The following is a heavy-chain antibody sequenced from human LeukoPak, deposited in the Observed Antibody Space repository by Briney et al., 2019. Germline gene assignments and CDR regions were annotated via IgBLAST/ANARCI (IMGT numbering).Heavy chain of an antibody. CDR1: GGSISSGGYY. V-gene: IGHV4-31*03. CDR2: IYYSGST. J-gene: IGHJ4*02. D-gene: IGHD4-17*01. CDR3: ARTKTRTVTQGFDY. Sequence: SETLSLTCTVSGGSISSGGYYWSWIHQLPGKGLEWIGYIYYSGSTYYNPSLKSRVTISVDTSKNQFSLKLSFVTAADTAVYYCARTKTRTVTQGFDYWGQGTLVTVSS.